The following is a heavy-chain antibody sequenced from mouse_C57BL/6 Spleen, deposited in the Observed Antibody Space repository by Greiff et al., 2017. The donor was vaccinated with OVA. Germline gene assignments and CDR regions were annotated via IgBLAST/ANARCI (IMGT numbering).Heavy chain of an antibody. Sequence: VQLVESGPELVKPGASVKISCKASGYAFSSSWMNWVKQRPGKGLEWIGRIYPGDGDTNSNGKFKGKATLTADKSSSTAYMQLSSLTSEDSAVYFCARGGIYYYGSSYEGNAMDYWGQGTSVTVSS. CDR1: GYAFSSSW. J-gene: IGHJ4*01. CDR2: IYPGDGDT. D-gene: IGHD1-1*01. V-gene: IGHV1-82*01. CDR3: ARGGIYYYGSSYEGNAMDY.